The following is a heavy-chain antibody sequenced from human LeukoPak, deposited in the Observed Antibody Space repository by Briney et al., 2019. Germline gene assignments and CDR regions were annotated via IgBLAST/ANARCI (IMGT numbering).Heavy chain of an antibody. CDR1: GFTLTNYA. J-gene: IGHJ4*02. CDR2: INTNSGNP. D-gene: IGHD6-13*01. Sequence: ASVKVSCKASGFTLTNYATNWVRQAPGQGLEWMGWINTNSGNPTYAQGFTGRFVFSVESSVSTTYLQISSLKAEDTAVYYCAKDVRRLGIASSGFDYWGQGSLVTVSS. CDR3: AKDVRRLGIASSGFDY. V-gene: IGHV7-4-1*02.